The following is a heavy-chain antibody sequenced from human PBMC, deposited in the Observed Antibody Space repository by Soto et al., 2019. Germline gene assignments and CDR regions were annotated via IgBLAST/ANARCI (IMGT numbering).Heavy chain of an antibody. CDR2: ISYDGSNK. D-gene: IGHD3-22*01. CDR1: GFTFSNYG. J-gene: IGHJ4*02. V-gene: IGHV3-30*18. CDR3: VKDRSRDTSGYYPTNCDY. Sequence: QVQLVESGGGVVQPGRALRLSCAASGFTFSNYGMHWVRQAPGKGLEWVAVISYDGSNKYYADSVKGRFTISRDNSKNTLSLQMNSLRAEDTAVYYCVKDRSRDTSGYYPTNCDYWGQGTLVTVSS.